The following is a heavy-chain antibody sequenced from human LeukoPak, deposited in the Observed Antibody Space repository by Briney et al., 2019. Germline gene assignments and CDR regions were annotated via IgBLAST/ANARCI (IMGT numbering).Heavy chain of an antibody. CDR1: GFTFSDYW. CDR3: ANGAAAGTPTTGDY. Sequence: GGSLRLSCAASGFTFSDYWMSWVRQAPGRGLEWVANIKEDGSDKYYVDSVKGRFTISRDNAKNSLYLQLNSLRAEDTAVYYCANGAAAGTPTTGDYWGQGILVTVSS. J-gene: IGHJ4*02. CDR2: IKEDGSDK. D-gene: IGHD6-13*01. V-gene: IGHV3-7*03.